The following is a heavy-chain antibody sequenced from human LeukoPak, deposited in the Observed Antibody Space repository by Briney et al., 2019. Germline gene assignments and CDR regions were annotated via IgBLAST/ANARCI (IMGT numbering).Heavy chain of an antibody. CDR3: ARALLAAPGRCDLFDP. V-gene: IGHV4-39*01. Sequence: PSQTLSLTCTAAGGSISSSSYYWGWIRQPPGKGLEWIGSIHYSGSTYYNPSLKSRVTISVGTSKNQFSLELSSVTDADTDVYYCARALLAAPGRCDLFDPWGQGTLVTVSS. CDR2: IHYSGST. J-gene: IGHJ5*02. CDR1: GGSISSSSYY. D-gene: IGHD6-13*01.